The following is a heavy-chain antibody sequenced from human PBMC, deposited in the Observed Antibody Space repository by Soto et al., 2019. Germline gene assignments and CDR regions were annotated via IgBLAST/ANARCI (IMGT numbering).Heavy chain of an antibody. CDR1: GGTFSSYA. Sequence: SVKVSCKASGGTFSSYAISWVRQAPGQGLEWMGGIIPIFGTANYAQKFQGRVTITADESTSTAYMELSSLRSEDTAVYYCARKDSGYYYAWFDPWGQGTLVTVSS. V-gene: IGHV1-69*13. J-gene: IGHJ5*02. CDR2: IIPIFGTA. CDR3: ARKDSGYYYAWFDP. D-gene: IGHD3-22*01.